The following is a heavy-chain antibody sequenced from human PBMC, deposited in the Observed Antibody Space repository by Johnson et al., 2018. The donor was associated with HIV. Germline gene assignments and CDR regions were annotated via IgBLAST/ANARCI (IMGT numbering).Heavy chain of an antibody. CDR3: ARGPILEWLSGDGFDM. Sequence: QVQLVESGGGGVQPGRSLRLSCAASAFTFSSYGMHWVRQAPGKGLEWVAVISYDGSNKYYENSVKGRCPITRAKSKNTLYLKMNSLRVEDTALYYCARGPILEWLSGDGFDMWGQGTKVTV. J-gene: IGHJ3*02. CDR1: AFTFSSYG. CDR2: ISYDGSNK. V-gene: IGHV3-30*03. D-gene: IGHD3-3*01.